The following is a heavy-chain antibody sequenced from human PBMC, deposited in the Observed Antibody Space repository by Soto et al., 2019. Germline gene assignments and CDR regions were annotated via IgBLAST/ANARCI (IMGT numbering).Heavy chain of an antibody. CDR2: IYYSGST. J-gene: IGHJ4*02. D-gene: IGHD4-17*01. V-gene: IGHV4-30-4*01. CDR1: GGSTSSYY. CDR3: ASEFYGDLYFDY. Sequence: SETLSLTCTVSGGSTSSYYWSWIRQPPGKGLEWIGYIYYSGSTYYNPSLKSRVTISVDTSKNQFSLKLSSVTAADTAVYYCASEFYGDLYFDYWGQGTLVTVSS.